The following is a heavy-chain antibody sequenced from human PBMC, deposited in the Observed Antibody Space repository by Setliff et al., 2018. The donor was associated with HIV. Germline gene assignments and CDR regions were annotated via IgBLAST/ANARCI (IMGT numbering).Heavy chain of an antibody. J-gene: IGHJ3*02. Sequence: ASEKVPCKASGGTFSSYASSWVRQAPGQGLEWMARIIPAFGTPNYAQNFQGIVTITADKCTNTAYMEPSSLGAENTAVYFCARAHDYGDFLDAFDIWGQGTMVTVSS. CDR2: IIPAFGTP. CDR1: GGTFSSYA. V-gene: IGHV1-69*06. D-gene: IGHD4-17*01. CDR3: ARAHDYGDFLDAFDI.